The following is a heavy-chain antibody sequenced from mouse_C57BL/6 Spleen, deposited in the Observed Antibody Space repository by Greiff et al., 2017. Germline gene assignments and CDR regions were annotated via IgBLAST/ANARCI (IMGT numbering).Heavy chain of an antibody. D-gene: IGHD1-1*01. CDR1: GYSITSGYY. CDR2: ISYDGSN. J-gene: IGHJ1*03. V-gene: IGHV3-6*01. Sequence: EVKLQESGPGLVKPSQSLSLTCSVTGYSITSGYYWNWIRQFPGNKLEWMGYISYDGSNNYNPSLKNRISITRDTSKNQFFLKLNSVTTDDTATYYCARDDYGSFWYFDVWGTGTTVTVSS. CDR3: ARDDYGSFWYFDV.